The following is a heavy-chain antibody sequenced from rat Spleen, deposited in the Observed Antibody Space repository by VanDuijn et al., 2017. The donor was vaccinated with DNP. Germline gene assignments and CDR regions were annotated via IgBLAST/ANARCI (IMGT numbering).Heavy chain of an antibody. J-gene: IGHJ4*01. V-gene: IGHV5S13*01. CDR2: INTDGGST. CDR3: AKEHHGYNYHYYYAMYA. CDR1: GFTFSDYG. Sequence: EVQLVESGGGLVQPGRSLKLSCAASGFTFSDYGMAWVRQAPTKGLEWVASINTDGGSTYYPGSVKGRFTIYRDNAEDTVYLQMNSLRSADTATYYCAKEHHGYNYHYYYAMYAWGQGTSVTVSS. D-gene: IGHD1-4*01.